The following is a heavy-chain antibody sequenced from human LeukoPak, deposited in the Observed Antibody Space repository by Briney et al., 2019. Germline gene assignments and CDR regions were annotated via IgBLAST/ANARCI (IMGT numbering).Heavy chain of an antibody. J-gene: IGHJ4*02. Sequence: PGGSLRLSCAASGFTFSSYGMHWVRQAPGKGLEWVAVISYDGSNKYYADSVKGRFTISRDNSKNTLYLQVNSLRAEDTAVYYCARARLLWFGELFGHFDYWGQGTLVTVSS. D-gene: IGHD3-10*01. CDR1: GFTFSSYG. V-gene: IGHV3-30*03. CDR2: ISYDGSNK. CDR3: ARARLLWFGELFGHFDY.